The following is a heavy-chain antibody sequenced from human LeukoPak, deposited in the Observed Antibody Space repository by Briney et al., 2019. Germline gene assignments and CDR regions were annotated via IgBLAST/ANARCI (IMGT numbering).Heavy chain of an antibody. Sequence: PGGSLRLSCAASGFTFSDYYMSWIRQAPGKGLEWVSYISSSGSTIYYADSVKGRFTISRDNAKNSLYLQMNSLRAEDTAVYYCASPLSLLDYYYGMDVWGQGTTVTVSS. CDR2: ISSSGSTI. CDR3: ASPLSLLDYYYGMDV. CDR1: GFTFSDYY. J-gene: IGHJ6*02. V-gene: IGHV3-11*01.